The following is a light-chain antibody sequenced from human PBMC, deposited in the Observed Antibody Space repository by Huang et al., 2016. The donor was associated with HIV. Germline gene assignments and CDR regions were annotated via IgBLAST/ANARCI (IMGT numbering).Light chain of an antibody. J-gene: IGKJ1*01. CDR2: DAT. Sequence: EILMTQSPATLSVSPGASATLSCRAGQSVSSNLAWYQQKPGQAPRLLIYDATTRATGIPARFSGSGSGTEFTLTISSLQSEDFAVYYCQQYNNWPRTFGQGTKVDVK. CDR1: QSVSSN. V-gene: IGKV3-15*01. CDR3: QQYNNWPRT.